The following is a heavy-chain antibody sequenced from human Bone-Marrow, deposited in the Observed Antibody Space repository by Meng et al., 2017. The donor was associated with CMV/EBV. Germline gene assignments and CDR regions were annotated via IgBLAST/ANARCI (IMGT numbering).Heavy chain of an antibody. CDR2: INPNSGGT. J-gene: IGHJ4*02. D-gene: IGHD1-14*01. Sequence: ASVKVSCKASGYTFTGYYMHWVRQAPGQGLEWMGWINPNSGGTNYAQKFQGRVTMTTDTSTSTAYMELRSLRSDDTAVYYCARGGYSNGNHPDYWGQGTLVTVSS. CDR1: GYTFTGYY. V-gene: IGHV1-2*02. CDR3: ARGGYSNGNHPDY.